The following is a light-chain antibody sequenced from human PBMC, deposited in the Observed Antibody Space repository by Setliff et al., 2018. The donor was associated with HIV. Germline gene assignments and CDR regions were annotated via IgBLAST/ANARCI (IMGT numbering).Light chain of an antibody. CDR1: SSDVGGYIY. V-gene: IGLV2-14*01. J-gene: IGLJ1*01. CDR3: SSYTTSSTLYYV. CDR2: GVS. Sequence: QSVLTPPASVSGSPGQSITISCTGTSSDVGGYIYVSWYKQHSGKAPKLLIFGVSNRPSGVSDRFSGSKSGNTASLTISGLQAEDEADYYCSSYTTSSTLYYVFGPGTKVTVL.